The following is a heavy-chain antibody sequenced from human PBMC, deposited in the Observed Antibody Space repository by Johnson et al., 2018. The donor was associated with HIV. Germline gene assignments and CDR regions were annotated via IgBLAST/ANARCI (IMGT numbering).Heavy chain of an antibody. CDR2: IRKEGSNK. V-gene: IGHV3-30*02. D-gene: IGHD3-10*01. CDR3: AKDRIMVRGVIGAFDI. Sequence: QVQLVESGGGVVQPGGSLRLSCAASGFTLSSYGMHWVRQAPGKGREWVAFIRKEGSNKYYADSVKGRFTISRDNSKNTLYLQMNSLRAEDTAVYYCAKDRIMVRGVIGAFDIWGQGTMVTVSS. J-gene: IGHJ3*02. CDR1: GFTLSSYG.